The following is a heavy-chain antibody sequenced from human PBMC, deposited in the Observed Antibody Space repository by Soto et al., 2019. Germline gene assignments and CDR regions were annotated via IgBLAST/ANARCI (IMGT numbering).Heavy chain of an antibody. CDR3: ARGTRGAQLWLND. Sequence: SVKVSCKASGGTFSSYAISWVRQAPGQGLEWMGGIIPIFGTANYAQKFQGRVTITADESTSTAYMELSSLRSEDTAVYYCARGTRGAQLWLNDWGQGTLVTVAS. CDR2: IIPIFGTA. V-gene: IGHV1-69*13. D-gene: IGHD5-18*01. J-gene: IGHJ4*02. CDR1: GGTFSSYA.